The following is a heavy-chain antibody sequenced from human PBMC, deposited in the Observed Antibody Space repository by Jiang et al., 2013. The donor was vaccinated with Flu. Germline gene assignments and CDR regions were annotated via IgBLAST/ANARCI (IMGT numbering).Heavy chain of an antibody. D-gene: IGHD2-21*02. CDR1: GGFISSYY. Sequence: GSGLVKPSETLSLTCTVSGGFISSYYWNWIRHSPGKGLEWIGYIHYSGSTSYNPSLKSRVTTSLDTSKNQFSLKLSSVTAADTAVYYRAARCDDCVSFDHWGQGTLVTVSS. V-gene: IGHV4-59*01. J-gene: IGHJ4*02. CDR2: IHYSGST. CDR3: AARCDDCVSFDH.